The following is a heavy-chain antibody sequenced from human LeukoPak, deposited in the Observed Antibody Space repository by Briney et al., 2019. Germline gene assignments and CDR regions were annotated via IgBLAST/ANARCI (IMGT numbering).Heavy chain of an antibody. Sequence: PSETLSLTCAVYGGSFSGYYWSWIRQPPPKGLEWIGEINHSGSTNYNPSLKSRVTISVDTSKDQFSLKLYSVTAADTAVYYCAKEIVGAPTPGAYWGQGILVTVSS. V-gene: IGHV4-34*01. CDR3: AKEIVGAPTPGAY. CDR1: GGSFSGYY. D-gene: IGHD1-26*01. J-gene: IGHJ4*02. CDR2: INHSGST.